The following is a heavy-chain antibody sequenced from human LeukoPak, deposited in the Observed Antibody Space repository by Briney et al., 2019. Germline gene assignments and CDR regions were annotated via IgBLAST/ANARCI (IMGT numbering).Heavy chain of an antibody. CDR3: ARARTLITMIVVADYDAFDI. Sequence: SETLSLTCTVSGGSIGSYYWRWIRQPPGGGLEWLGYIYYSGSTNYNPSLKSRVTISVDTSKNQFSLKLSSVTAAGTAVYYCARARTLITMIVVADYDAFDIWGQGTMVTVSS. V-gene: IGHV4-59*01. D-gene: IGHD3-22*01. CDR2: IYYSGST. J-gene: IGHJ3*02. CDR1: GGSIGSYY.